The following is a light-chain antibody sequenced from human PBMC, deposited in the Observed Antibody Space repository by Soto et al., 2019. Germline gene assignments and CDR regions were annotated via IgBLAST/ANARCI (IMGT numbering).Light chain of an antibody. J-gene: IGLJ2*01. Sequence: QSALTQPASVSGSPGQSIAISCTGTNNDIGGYNYVSWYQQHPGKAPKLMVYDVTDRPSGVSSRFSGSKSGSAASLTISGLQSEDEADYYCSSYSSRTTHMVFGGGTKLTVL. CDR3: SSYSSRTTHMV. CDR2: DVT. CDR1: NNDIGGYNY. V-gene: IGLV2-14*03.